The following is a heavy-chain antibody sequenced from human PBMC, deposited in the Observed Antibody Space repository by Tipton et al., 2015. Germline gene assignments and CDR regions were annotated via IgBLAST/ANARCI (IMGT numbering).Heavy chain of an antibody. CDR3: ASIRSGLYYFDY. Sequence: SLRLSCAASGFTFSSYAMSWVRQAPGKGLEWVSGISGSGANTYKADSVKGRFTISRDNSKNTLYLQMNSLRAEDTAVYYCASIRSGLYYFDYWGQGTLVTVSS. V-gene: IGHV3-23*01. CDR1: GFTFSSYA. CDR2: ISGSGANT. J-gene: IGHJ4*02.